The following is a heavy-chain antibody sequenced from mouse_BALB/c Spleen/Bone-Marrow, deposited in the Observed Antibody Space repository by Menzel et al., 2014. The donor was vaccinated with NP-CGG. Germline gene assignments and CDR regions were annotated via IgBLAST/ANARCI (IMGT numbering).Heavy chain of an antibody. CDR1: GYTLTSYY. V-gene: IGHV1S81*02. Sequence: QAQLQQPGAELVKPGASVKLSCKGSGYTLTSYYLYRVKQRPGQGLEWIGEINLSNGGTNFNERFKSKASLTADKSSSTAYMQLNSLPSEDSAVYYCTRRSLLSDYYSMDYWGQGTSVTVSS. D-gene: IGHD2-10*01. CDR3: TRRSLLSDYYSMDY. J-gene: IGHJ4*01. CDR2: INLSNGGT.